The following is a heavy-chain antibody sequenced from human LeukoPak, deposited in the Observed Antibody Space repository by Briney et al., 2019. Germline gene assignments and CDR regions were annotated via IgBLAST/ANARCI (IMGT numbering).Heavy chain of an antibody. CDR1: GGSISSAAYY. CDR2: IYYSGAT. CDR3: ARAGDSGYWFDY. V-gene: IGHV4-31*03. Sequence: SETPSLTCTVSGGSISSAAYYWSWIRQHPGKGLEWIGYIYYSGATYYNPSLTSRLTTSVDTSKNQFSLKLNSVTAADTAVYYCARAGDSGYWFDYWGQGTVVTVSS. J-gene: IGHJ4*02. D-gene: IGHD3-22*01.